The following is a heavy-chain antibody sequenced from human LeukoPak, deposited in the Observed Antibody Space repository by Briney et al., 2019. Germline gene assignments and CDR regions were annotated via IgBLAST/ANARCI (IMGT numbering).Heavy chain of an antibody. CDR3: AKDTSIGKYCTNGVCSPFDY. CDR1: GFTFSSYA. CDR2: ISDSGDYT. V-gene: IGHV3-23*01. Sequence: PGGSLTLSCAGSGFTFSSYAMSWVRQAPGQGLEWVSVISDSGDYTSYADSVRGRFTISRDNSRNTLCLQMISLRPEDTAVYYCAKDTSIGKYCTNGVCSPFDYWGQGTLVTVSS. J-gene: IGHJ4*02. D-gene: IGHD2-8*01.